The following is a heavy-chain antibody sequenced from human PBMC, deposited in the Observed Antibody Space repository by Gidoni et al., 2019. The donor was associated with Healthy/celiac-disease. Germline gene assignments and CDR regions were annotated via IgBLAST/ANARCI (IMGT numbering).Heavy chain of an antibody. CDR2: IYPGDSDT. CDR3: ASGYCSGGSCYLGFDY. J-gene: IGHJ4*02. CDR1: GYSFTSYW. Sequence: EVQLVQSGAEVKKPGESLKISCKGSGYSFTSYWIGWVRQMPGKGLEWMGIIYPGDSDTRYSPSVQGQVTIAADKSISTAYLQWSSLKASDTAMYYCASGYCSGGSCYLGFDYWGQGTLVTVSS. D-gene: IGHD2-15*01. V-gene: IGHV5-51*01.